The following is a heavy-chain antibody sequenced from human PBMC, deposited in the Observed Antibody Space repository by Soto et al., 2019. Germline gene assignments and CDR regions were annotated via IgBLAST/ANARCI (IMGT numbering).Heavy chain of an antibody. CDR1: GYTFTGYY. D-gene: IGHD3-10*01. CDR3: TRGGITMVRGVTTGAFDI. J-gene: IGHJ3*02. Sequence: QVQLVQSGAEVKKPGASVKLSCKASGYTFTGYYMHWVRQAPGQGLEWMGWINPNSGGTNYAQKFQGWVTMTRDTSISTAYMELSRLRSDDTAVYYCTRGGITMVRGVTTGAFDIWAQGTMVTVSS. V-gene: IGHV1-2*04. CDR2: INPNSGGT.